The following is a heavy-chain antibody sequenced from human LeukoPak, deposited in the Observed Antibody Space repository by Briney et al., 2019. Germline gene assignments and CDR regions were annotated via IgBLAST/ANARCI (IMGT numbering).Heavy chain of an antibody. D-gene: IGHD4-11*01. CDR2: INHSGST. Sequence: PSETLSLTCAVYGGSFSGYYCSWIRQPPGKGLEWIGEINHSGSTNYNPSLKSRVTISVDTSKNQFSLKLSSVTAADTAVYYCASSGAPPVTTYDYWGQGTLVTVSS. CDR1: GGSFSGYY. V-gene: IGHV4-34*01. J-gene: IGHJ4*02. CDR3: ASSGAPPVTTYDY.